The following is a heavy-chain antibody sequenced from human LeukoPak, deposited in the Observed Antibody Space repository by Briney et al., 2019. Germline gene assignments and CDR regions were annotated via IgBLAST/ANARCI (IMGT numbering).Heavy chain of an antibody. D-gene: IGHD3-3*01. Sequence: SETLSLTCAVYGGSFSGYYWSWIRQPPGKGLEWIGEINHSGSTNYNPSLKSRVTISVDTSKNQFSLKLSSVTAADTAVYYCARDRFTIFGVVIFGFDPWGQGTLVTVSS. V-gene: IGHV4-34*01. CDR1: GGSFSGYY. CDR2: INHSGST. J-gene: IGHJ5*02. CDR3: ARDRFTIFGVVIFGFDP.